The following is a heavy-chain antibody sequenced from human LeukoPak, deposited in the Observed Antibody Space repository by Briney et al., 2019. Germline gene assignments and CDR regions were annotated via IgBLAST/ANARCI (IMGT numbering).Heavy chain of an antibody. CDR2: INPSTGKT. CDR1: GYTFTSYD. Sequence: ASVKVSCKASGYTFTSYDINWVRQATGQGLEWMGWINPSTGKTGYAQRFQGRVTMTWNTSISTAYVELSSLRFEDTAMYYCARGRARYGMDVWGQGTTVTVSS. CDR3: ARGRARYGMDV. J-gene: IGHJ6*02. V-gene: IGHV1-8*01.